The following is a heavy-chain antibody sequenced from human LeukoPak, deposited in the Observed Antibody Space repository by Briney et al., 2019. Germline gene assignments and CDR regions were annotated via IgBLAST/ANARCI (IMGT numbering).Heavy chain of an antibody. V-gene: IGHV3-21*01. CDR1: GFTFSSYS. CDR3: ARERGGGAFDI. D-gene: IGHD3-16*01. Sequence: GGSLRLSCAASGFTFSSYSMNWVRQAPGKGLEWVSSISSSSSYIYYADSVKGRFTISRDNAKNSLYLQMNSLRAEDTAVYYCARERGGGAFDIWGQGTMVTVSS. CDR2: ISSSSSYI. J-gene: IGHJ3*02.